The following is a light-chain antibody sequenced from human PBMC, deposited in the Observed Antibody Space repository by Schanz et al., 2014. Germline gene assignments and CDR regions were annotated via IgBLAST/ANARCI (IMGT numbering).Light chain of an antibody. CDR3: CSFAVTSYI. CDR2: ANT. V-gene: IGLV1-40*01. Sequence: QSVLTQPPSVSGAPGQRVTISCTGSSSNLGAGYDVHWFQQLPGTAPKLLMYANTKRPSGVPDRFSGSKSGTSASLAITGLQTEDEADYYCCSFAVTSYIFGTGTKLTVL. CDR1: SSNLGAGYD. J-gene: IGLJ1*01.